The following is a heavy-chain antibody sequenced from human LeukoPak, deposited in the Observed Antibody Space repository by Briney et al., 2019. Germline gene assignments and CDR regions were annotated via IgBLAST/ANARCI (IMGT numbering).Heavy chain of an antibody. Sequence: GGSLRLSCAASGCPFISYDLNWVRHVIGKGLEGFSATGIRGDTHYSGSVKGRFTISRENAESSLYLQMNSLRAEDTAVYYCARGGIQVSGIDEFDYWGQGTLVTVSS. V-gene: IGHV3-13*01. J-gene: IGHJ4*02. CDR2: TGIRGDT. CDR1: GCPFISYD. D-gene: IGHD6-19*01. CDR3: ARGGIQVSGIDEFDY.